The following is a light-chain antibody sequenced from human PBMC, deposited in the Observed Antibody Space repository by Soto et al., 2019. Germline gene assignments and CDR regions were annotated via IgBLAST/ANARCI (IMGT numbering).Light chain of an antibody. CDR3: QAYDSSLSGVV. CDR2: GNS. CDR1: SSNIGAGYD. V-gene: IGLV1-40*01. Sequence: QSVLTQPPSVSGAPGPRVTISCTGSSSNIGAGYDVHWYQQLPGTAPKLLIYGNSNRPSGVPDRFSGSKSGTSASLAITGLQAEDEADYYCQAYDSSLSGVVFCGGTKLTVL. J-gene: IGLJ2*01.